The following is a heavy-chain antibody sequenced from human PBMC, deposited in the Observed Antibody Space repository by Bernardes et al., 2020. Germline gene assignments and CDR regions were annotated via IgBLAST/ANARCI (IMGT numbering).Heavy chain of an antibody. D-gene: IGHD3-3*01. CDR3: AREYPNTYYGFWSSSGGDV. V-gene: IGHV4-4*02. CDR2: IYHSGST. CDR1: GGSISSSNW. J-gene: IGHJ6*04. Sequence: WETLSLPCAVSGGSISSSNWWSWVRQPPGKGLEWIGEIYHSGSTNYNPSLKSRVTISVDKSKNQFSLKLSSVTAADTAVYYCAREYPNTYYGFWSSSGGDVGGKGTTVTVSS.